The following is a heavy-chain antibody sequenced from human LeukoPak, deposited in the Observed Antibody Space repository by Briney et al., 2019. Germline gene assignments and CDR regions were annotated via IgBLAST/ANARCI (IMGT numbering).Heavy chain of an antibody. Sequence: SETLSLTCAVYGGSFSGYYWSWIRQPPGKGLEWIGEINHSGSTNYNPSLKSRVTISVDTSKNQFSLKLSSVTAADTAVYYCARGAPDYYDSSGMGLDYWGQGTLVTVSS. V-gene: IGHV4-34*01. J-gene: IGHJ4*02. D-gene: IGHD3-22*01. CDR2: INHSGST. CDR1: GGSFSGYY. CDR3: ARGAPDYYDSSGMGLDY.